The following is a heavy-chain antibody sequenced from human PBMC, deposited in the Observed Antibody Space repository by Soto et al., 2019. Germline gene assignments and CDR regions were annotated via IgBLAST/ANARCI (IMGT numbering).Heavy chain of an antibody. CDR2: ISSNGGST. V-gene: IGHV3-64*01. D-gene: IGHD3-16*01. CDR1: GFTFSSYA. J-gene: IGHJ6*03. CDR3: ARTWESDDYYYYYMDV. Sequence: GGSLRLSCAASGFTFSSYAMHWVRQAPGKGLEYVSAISSNGGSTYYANSVKGRFTISRDNSKNTLYLQMGSLRAEDMAVYYCARTWESDDYYYYYMDVWGKGTTVTVSS.